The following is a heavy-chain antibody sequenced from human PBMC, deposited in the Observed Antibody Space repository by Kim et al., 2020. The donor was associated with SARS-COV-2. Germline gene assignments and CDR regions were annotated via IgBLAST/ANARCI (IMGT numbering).Heavy chain of an antibody. J-gene: IGHJ4*02. Sequence: GGSLRLSCAASGFTFSSYAMSWVRQAPGKGLEWVSAISGSGGSTYYADSVKGRFTISRDNSKNTLYLQMNSLRAEDTAVYYWAKPPRGAVASSDYWGQGTLVTVSS. CDR1: GFTFSSYA. D-gene: IGHD6-19*01. CDR2: ISGSGGST. CDR3: AKPPRGAVASSDY. V-gene: IGHV3-23*01.